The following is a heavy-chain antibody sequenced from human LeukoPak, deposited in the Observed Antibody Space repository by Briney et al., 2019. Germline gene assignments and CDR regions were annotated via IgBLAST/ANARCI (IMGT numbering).Heavy chain of an antibody. CDR1: GFTFSSYS. CDR3: ARDSHYDLLYGMDV. J-gene: IGHJ6*02. Sequence: GGSLRPSCEASGFTFSSYSMNWVRQAPGKGLEWVSYISSSSSTIYYADSVKGRFTFSRDNAKNSLYLQMNSLRDEDTAVYYCARDSHYDLLYGMDVWGQGTTVTVSS. D-gene: IGHD3-3*01. V-gene: IGHV3-48*02. CDR2: ISSSSSTI.